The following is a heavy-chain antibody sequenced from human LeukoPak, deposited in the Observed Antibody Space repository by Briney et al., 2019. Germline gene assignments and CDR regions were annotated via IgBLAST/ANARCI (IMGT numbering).Heavy chain of an antibody. D-gene: IGHD6-19*01. CDR3: AKRGAVAGTFDP. Sequence: TSETLSLTCTVSGGSMNNFYWSWMRQPPGRGLEWVGYIHYSGSTYYYPSLQSRLTISIDTSKNQFSLKLSSVTAADTAVYYCAKRGAVAGTFDPWGQGTLVTVSS. V-gene: IGHV4-59*01. CDR2: IHYSGST. CDR1: GGSMNNFY. J-gene: IGHJ5*02.